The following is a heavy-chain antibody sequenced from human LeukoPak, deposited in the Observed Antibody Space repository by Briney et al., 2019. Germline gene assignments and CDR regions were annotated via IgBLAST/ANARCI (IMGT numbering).Heavy chain of an antibody. CDR2: IYHSGST. V-gene: IGHV4-38-2*02. Sequence: PSETLSLTCTVSGYSISSGYYWGWIRQPPGKGLEWIGSIYHSGSTNYNPSLKSRVTISVDTSKNQFSLKLSSVTAADTAVYYCARARGGSGYYLTLTRRYFDLWGRGTLVTVSS. CDR1: GYSISSGYY. J-gene: IGHJ2*01. CDR3: ARARGGSGYYLTLTRRYFDL. D-gene: IGHD3-22*01.